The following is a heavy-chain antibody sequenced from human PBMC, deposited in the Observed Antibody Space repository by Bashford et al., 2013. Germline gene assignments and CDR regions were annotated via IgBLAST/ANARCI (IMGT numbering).Heavy chain of an antibody. J-gene: IGHJ6*02. Sequence: NPNSGATKYAEMFQGRVTMTRDTSISTAYMELRSLRSDDTAVYYCARWATIDYYYGMDVWGQGTTVTVSS. V-gene: IGHV1-2*02. CDR2: NPNSGAT. D-gene: IGHD5-12*01. CDR3: ARWATIDYYYGMDV.